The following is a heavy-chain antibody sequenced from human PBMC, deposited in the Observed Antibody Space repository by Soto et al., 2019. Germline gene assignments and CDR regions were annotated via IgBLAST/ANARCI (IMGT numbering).Heavy chain of an antibody. CDR1: GFTFSDHY. CDR2: TRNRVNSYTT. V-gene: IGHV3-72*01. Sequence: PGGSLRLSCVASGFTFSDHYMDWVRQAPGKGLEWVGRTRNRVNSYTTEYAASVKGRFTVSRDDSKNSVYLQMNSLKIEDTAVYYCARDSPLGRGAFDYWGQGTLVTVSS. CDR3: ARDSPLGRGAFDY. J-gene: IGHJ4*02. D-gene: IGHD3-10*01.